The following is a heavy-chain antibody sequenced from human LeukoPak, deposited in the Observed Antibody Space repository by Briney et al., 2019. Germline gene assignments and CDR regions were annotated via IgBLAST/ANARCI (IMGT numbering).Heavy chain of an antibody. J-gene: IGHJ6*02. CDR1: GYTFTSYG. Sequence: ASVKVSCKASGYTFTSYGISWVRQAPGQGLEWMGWISAYNGSTNYAQKLQGRVTMTTDTSTSTAYMELRSLRSDDTAVYYCARDTGIAAAGTSAEYGMDVWGQGTTVTVSS. CDR2: ISAYNGST. D-gene: IGHD6-13*01. CDR3: ARDTGIAAAGTSAEYGMDV. V-gene: IGHV1-18*01.